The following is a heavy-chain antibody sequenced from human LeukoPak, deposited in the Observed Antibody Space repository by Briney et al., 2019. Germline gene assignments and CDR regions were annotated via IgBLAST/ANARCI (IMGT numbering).Heavy chain of an antibody. CDR1: GGSISSSPHY. CDR3: ARQFWGGASYRFDY. V-gene: IGHV4-39*01. CDR2: IYYSGNS. Sequence: SEALSLTCTVSGGSISSSPHYWGWIRQPPGKGLEWIGSIYYSGNSYYIPSLKSRVIVSVDTSKNQFSLRLSSLTVADTAVYYCARQFWGGASYRFDYWGQGALVTVSS. J-gene: IGHJ4*02. D-gene: IGHD1-26*01.